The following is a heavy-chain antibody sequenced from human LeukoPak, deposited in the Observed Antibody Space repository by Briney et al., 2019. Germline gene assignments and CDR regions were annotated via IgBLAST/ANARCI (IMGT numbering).Heavy chain of an antibody. V-gene: IGHV3-7*04. CDR2: IKQDGSEK. J-gene: IGHJ4*02. D-gene: IGHD5-18*01. Sequence: GGSLRLSCVASGFSFSEYWMSWVRQAPGKGLEWVANIKQDGSEKYYVDSVKGRFTISRDNAKNSLYLQMNSLRAEDTAVYYCARGYSYGYEGCFDYWGQGTLVTISS. CDR1: GFSFSEYW. CDR3: ARGYSYGYEGCFDY.